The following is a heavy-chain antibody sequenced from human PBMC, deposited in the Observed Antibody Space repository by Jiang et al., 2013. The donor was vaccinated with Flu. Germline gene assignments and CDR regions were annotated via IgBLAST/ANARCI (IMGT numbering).Heavy chain of an antibody. Sequence: GSGLVKPSETLSLTCTVSGGSISSYYWTWIRQPPGKGLEWIASFFYSESTNYNPSLKSRVTISVDTSKNQFSLKLSSVTAADTAVYYCARVGGSSAPMSAFDI. CDR1: GGSISSYY. V-gene: IGHV4-59*01. D-gene: IGHD6-6*01. CDR3: ARVGGSSAPMSAFDI. CDR2: FFYSEST. J-gene: IGHJ3*02.